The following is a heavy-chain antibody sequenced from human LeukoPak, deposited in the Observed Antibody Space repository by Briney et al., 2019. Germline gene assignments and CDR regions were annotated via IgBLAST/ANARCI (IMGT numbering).Heavy chain of an antibody. CDR1: GFTFSSYA. J-gene: IGHJ1*01. Sequence: GGSLRLSCAASGFTFSSYAMTWVRQAPGKGLEWVSSIIGHGDSTYYADSVKGRFTTSRDNPKNTLYLQMNSLGAEDTAIYYCAKDKGYYGSGSYKEYFQHWGQGTLVTVSS. CDR3: AKDKGYYGSGSYKEYFQH. CDR2: IIGHGDST. D-gene: IGHD3-10*01. V-gene: IGHV3-23*01.